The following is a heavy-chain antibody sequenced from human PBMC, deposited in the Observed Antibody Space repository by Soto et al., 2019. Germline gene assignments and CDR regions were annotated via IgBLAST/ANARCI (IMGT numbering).Heavy chain of an antibody. V-gene: IGHV3-23*01. CDR1: GFTFSSYA. Sequence: GGSLRLSCAASGFTFSSYAMSWVRQAPGKGLEWVSAISGSGGSTYYADSVKGRFTISRDNSKNTLYLQMNSLRAEDTAVYYCAKEELELLDYYYYGMDVWGQGTTVTVSS. CDR3: AKEELELLDYYYYGMDV. CDR2: ISGSGGST. D-gene: IGHD1-7*01. J-gene: IGHJ6*02.